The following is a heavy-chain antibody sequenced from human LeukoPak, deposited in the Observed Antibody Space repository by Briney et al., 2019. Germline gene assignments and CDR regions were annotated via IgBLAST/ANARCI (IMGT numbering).Heavy chain of an antibody. Sequence: GASVKVSCKASGYTFTSYGISWVRQAPGQGLEWMGWISAYNGNTNYAQKLQGRVTMTTDTSTSTACMELRSLRSDDTAVYYCARLERYPPTTIDYWGQGTLVTVSS. V-gene: IGHV1-18*01. CDR3: ARLERYPPTTIDY. J-gene: IGHJ4*02. D-gene: IGHD3-3*01. CDR2: ISAYNGNT. CDR1: GYTFTSYG.